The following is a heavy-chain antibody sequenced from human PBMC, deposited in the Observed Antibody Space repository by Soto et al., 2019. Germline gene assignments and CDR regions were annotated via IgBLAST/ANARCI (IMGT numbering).Heavy chain of an antibody. Sequence: EVQLMESGGGLVKPGGSLRLSCVASEFILSSYRMHWVRQAPGKGLEWVSSISSSSNNINYVDSVKGRFTISRDNAKTAMYLQRNSRRAEDTGIYYCVRERKQWQTNRVYKYGLDVWGQGTTVTVSS. CDR2: ISSSSNNI. V-gene: IGHV3-21*06. D-gene: IGHD6-19*01. CDR1: EFILSSYR. J-gene: IGHJ6*02. CDR3: VRERKQWQTNRVYKYGLDV.